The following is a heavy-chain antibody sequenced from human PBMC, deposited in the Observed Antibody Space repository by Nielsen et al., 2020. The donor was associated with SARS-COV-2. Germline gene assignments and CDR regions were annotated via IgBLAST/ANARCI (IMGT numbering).Heavy chain of an antibody. V-gene: IGHV3-30*03. J-gene: IGHJ4*02. D-gene: IGHD5-12*01. Sequence: GESLKIFCAASGFTFSSYGMHWVRQAPGKGLEWVAVISYDGSNKYYADSVKGRFTISRDNSKNTLYLQMNSLRAEDTAVYYCAREDLVATRKFDYWGQGTLVTVSS. CDR3: AREDLVATRKFDY. CDR1: GFTFSSYG. CDR2: ISYDGSNK.